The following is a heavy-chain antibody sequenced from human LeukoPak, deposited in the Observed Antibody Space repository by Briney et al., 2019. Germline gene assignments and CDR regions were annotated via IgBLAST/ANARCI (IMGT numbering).Heavy chain of an antibody. CDR2: ISAYNGNT. CDR3: ASRVYYYDSSGRDAFDI. CDR1: GYTFTSYG. V-gene: IGHV1-18*01. Sequence: ASVKVSCKASGYTFTSYGISWVRQAPGQGLEWMGWISAYNGNTNCAQKLQGRVTMTTDTSTSTAYMELRSLRSDDTAVYYCASRVYYYDSSGRDAFDIWGQGTMVTVSS. J-gene: IGHJ3*02. D-gene: IGHD3-22*01.